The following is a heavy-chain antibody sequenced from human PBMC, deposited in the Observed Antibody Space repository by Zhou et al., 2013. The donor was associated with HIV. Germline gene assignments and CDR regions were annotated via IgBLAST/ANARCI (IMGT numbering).Heavy chain of an antibody. CDR1: GYSFISYG. J-gene: IGHJ6*02. CDR3: AREQNSYGYPSYYYGMDV. V-gene: IGHV1-18*01. D-gene: IGHD5-18*01. Sequence: QVQLVQSGAEVKKPGASMKVSCKASGYSFISYGISWVRQAPGQGLEWMGWISGYNGNTNYAQKFQGRVTMTTDTSTSTAYMELRSLRSDDTAVYYCAREQNSYGYPSYYYGMDVWGQGTTVTVSS. CDR2: ISGYNGNT.